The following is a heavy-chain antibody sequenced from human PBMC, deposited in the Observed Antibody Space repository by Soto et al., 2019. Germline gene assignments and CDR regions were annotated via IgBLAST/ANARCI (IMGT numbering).Heavy chain of an antibody. CDR3: ARLWDRWFDS. CDR2: IRHKADSYTT. Sequence: EVQLVESGGGLVQPGGSLRLSCAASGFTFSDHYMEWVRQAPGKGLEWVGRIRHKADSYTTEYAASVKGRFTISRDDSKNSLYLQMDNLKTDDTAVYYCARLWDRWFDSGGQGTLVTVSS. D-gene: IGHD1-26*01. J-gene: IGHJ5*01. V-gene: IGHV3-72*01. CDR1: GFTFSDHY.